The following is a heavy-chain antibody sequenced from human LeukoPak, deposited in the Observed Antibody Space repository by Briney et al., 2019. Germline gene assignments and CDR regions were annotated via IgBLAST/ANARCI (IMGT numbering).Heavy chain of an antibody. CDR1: GGSISSHY. Sequence: SETLSLTCSVSGGSISSHYWSWIRKPPGKGLEWIGYIYYSGSTKYNPSLKSRVTISVDTSKNQFSLKLSSVTAADTAVYYCALESGGYGDYHHWGQGTLVTVSS. J-gene: IGHJ5*02. CDR2: IYYSGST. V-gene: IGHV4-59*11. CDR3: ALESGGYGDYHH. D-gene: IGHD4-17*01.